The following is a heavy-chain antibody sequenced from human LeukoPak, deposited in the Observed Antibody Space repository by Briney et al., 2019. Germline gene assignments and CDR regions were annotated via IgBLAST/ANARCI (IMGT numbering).Heavy chain of an antibody. CDR2: ISGSGGST. V-gene: IGHV3-23*01. Sequence: PGGSLRLSCTASGFTFGDYAMSWVRQAPGKGLEWVSAISGSGGSTYYADSVKGRFTISRDNSKNTLYLQMNSLRAEDTAVYYCAKVRWFGELSDYWGQGTLVTVSS. J-gene: IGHJ4*02. D-gene: IGHD3-10*01. CDR3: AKVRWFGELSDY. CDR1: GFTFGDYA.